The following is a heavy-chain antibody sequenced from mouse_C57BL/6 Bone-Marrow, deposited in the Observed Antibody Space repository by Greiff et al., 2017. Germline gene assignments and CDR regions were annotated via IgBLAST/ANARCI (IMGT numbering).Heavy chain of an antibody. J-gene: IGHJ2*01. CDR2: INPNNGGT. CDR1: GYTFTDYY. Sequence: EVQLQQSGPELVKPGASVKISCKASGYTFTDYYMNWVKQSHGKSLEWIGDINPNNGGTSYNQKFKGKATLTVDKSSSTAYMALRSLTSEDSAVYYCAGGGNYHDYWGQGTTLTVSS. V-gene: IGHV1-26*01. CDR3: AGGGNYHDY.